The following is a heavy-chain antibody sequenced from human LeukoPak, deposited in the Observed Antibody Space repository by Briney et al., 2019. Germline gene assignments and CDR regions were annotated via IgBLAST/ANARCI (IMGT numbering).Heavy chain of an antibody. CDR1: GFTFSSYA. CDR3: AKGVQMYSSAWPVPGFDY. CDR2: ISGSGGST. V-gene: IGHV3-23*01. D-gene: IGHD6-19*01. Sequence: GGSLRLSCAASGFTFSSYAMSWVRQAPGQGLEWVSSISGSGGSTYYADSVKGRFTISIDNSKNTLSLQMNSLRADDTAVSYCAKGVQMYSSAWPVPGFDYWGQGTLVTVSS. J-gene: IGHJ4*02.